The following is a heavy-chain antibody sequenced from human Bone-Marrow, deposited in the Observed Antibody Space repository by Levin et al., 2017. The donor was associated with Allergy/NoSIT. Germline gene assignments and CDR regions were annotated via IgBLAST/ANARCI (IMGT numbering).Heavy chain of an antibody. CDR3: ARGPNYDTLTGYYNEFDN. V-gene: IGHV4-59*01. Sequence: ETLSLTCTVSGGSISFYYWSWIRQPPGKGLDWIGYIYYTGVTKYKPSLRSRVTISVDTSKNQFSLKLSSVTAADTAVYYCARGPNYDTLTGYYNEFDNWGQGTLVTVSS. CDR1: GGSISFYY. D-gene: IGHD3-9*01. J-gene: IGHJ4*02. CDR2: IYYTGVT.